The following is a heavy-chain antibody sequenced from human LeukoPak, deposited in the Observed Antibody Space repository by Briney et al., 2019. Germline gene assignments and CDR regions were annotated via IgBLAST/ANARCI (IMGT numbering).Heavy chain of an antibody. J-gene: IGHJ4*02. D-gene: IGHD3-10*01. Sequence: SSVKVSCKASGGTFSSYAIRWVRQAPGQGLEWMGRIIPIFGTANYAQKFQGRVTITTDESTSTAYMELSSLRSEDTAVYYCAIRPPYYGSGSYIRNYFDYWGQGTLVTVSS. CDR2: IIPIFGTA. CDR3: AIRPPYYGSGSYIRNYFDY. V-gene: IGHV1-69*05. CDR1: GGTFSSYA.